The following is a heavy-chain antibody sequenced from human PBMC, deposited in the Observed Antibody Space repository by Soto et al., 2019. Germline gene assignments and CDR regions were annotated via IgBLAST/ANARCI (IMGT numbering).Heavy chain of an antibody. V-gene: IGHV4-39*01. D-gene: IGHD2-15*01. J-gene: IGHJ4*02. CDR2: IHYSGST. Sequence: SETLSLTCTVSGDSISITSYYWGWVHQPPGKGLEWIGSIHYSGSTHYNPSLQSRVTISGDASKKQFSLKLRSATAADTAVYYCASTKDETLYFDYWGQGTLVTVSS. CDR3: ASTKDETLYFDY. CDR1: GDSISITSYY.